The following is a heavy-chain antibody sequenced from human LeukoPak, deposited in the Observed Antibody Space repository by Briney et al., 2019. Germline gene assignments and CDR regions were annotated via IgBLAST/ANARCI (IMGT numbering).Heavy chain of an antibody. CDR3: ARDYSNYYLDY. V-gene: IGHV1-69*13. D-gene: IGHD4-11*01. Sequence: SVKVSCKASGYTFTSYGISWVRQAPGQGLEWMGGIIPIFGTANYAQKFQGRVTITADESTSTAYMELSSLRSEDTAVYYCARDYSNYYLDYWGQGTLVTVSS. CDR1: GYTFTSYG. CDR2: IIPIFGTA. J-gene: IGHJ4*02.